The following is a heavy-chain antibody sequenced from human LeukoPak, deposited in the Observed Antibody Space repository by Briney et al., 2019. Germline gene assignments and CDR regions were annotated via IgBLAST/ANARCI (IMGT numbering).Heavy chain of an antibody. CDR1: GYTFTSYG. J-gene: IGHJ3*02. V-gene: IGHV1-18*01. D-gene: IGHD3-22*01. CDR2: ISAYNGNT. Sequence: ASVKVSCKASGYTFTSYGISWVRQAPGQGLEWMGWISAYNGNTNYAQKLQGRVTMTTDTSTSTAYMELRSLRSDDTAVYYCASPTYYYDSSGYSGWAFDIWGQGTMVTVSS. CDR3: ASPTYYYDSSGYSGWAFDI.